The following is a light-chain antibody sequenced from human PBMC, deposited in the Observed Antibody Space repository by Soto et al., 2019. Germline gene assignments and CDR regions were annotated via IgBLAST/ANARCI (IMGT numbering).Light chain of an antibody. Sequence: QSVLTQPASVSGSPGQSITISCTGTSSDVGGYNYGSWYQQHPGKAPKLMIYEVSNRPSEVSNRFSGSKSGNTSSLTISGLQAEDEADFYCSSYTSVSPWVFGGGTKVTVL. CDR3: SSYTSVSPWV. V-gene: IGLV2-14*01. CDR2: EVS. CDR1: SSDVGGYNY. J-gene: IGLJ3*02.